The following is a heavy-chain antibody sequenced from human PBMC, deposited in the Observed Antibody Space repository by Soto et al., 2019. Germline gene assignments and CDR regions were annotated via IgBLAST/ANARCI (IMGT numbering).Heavy chain of an antibody. Sequence: GGSLTLSCAASGFTFSSYAMSWVRQAPGKGLEWVSAISGSGGSTYYADSVKGRFTISRDNSKNTLYLQMNSLRAEDTAVYYCAKYHDYGDYDAPFDYWGQGTLVTVSS. CDR2: ISGSGGST. CDR3: AKYHDYGDYDAPFDY. J-gene: IGHJ4*02. D-gene: IGHD4-17*01. CDR1: GFTFSSYA. V-gene: IGHV3-23*01.